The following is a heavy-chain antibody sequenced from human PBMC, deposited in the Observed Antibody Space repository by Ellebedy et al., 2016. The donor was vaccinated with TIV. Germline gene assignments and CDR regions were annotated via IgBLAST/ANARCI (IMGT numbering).Heavy chain of an antibody. Sequence: GESLKISCQVFGYSFTSYWVGWVRQMPGKGLEWMGIILPANSDIRYSPSFEGQVTISADKSISTAYLQWSSLKASDTAIYYCARTPGYSGNWGLDLWGQGTLVTVSS. CDR3: ARTPGYSGNWGLDL. J-gene: IGHJ5*02. CDR1: GYSFTSYW. D-gene: IGHD6-13*01. V-gene: IGHV5-51*01. CDR2: ILPANSDI.